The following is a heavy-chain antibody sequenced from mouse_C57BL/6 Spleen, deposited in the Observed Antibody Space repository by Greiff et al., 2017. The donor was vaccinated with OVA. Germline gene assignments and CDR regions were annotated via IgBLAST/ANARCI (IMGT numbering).Heavy chain of an antibody. Sequence: VQLQQSGPELVKPGASVKISCKASGYTFTDYYMNWVKQSHGKSLEWIGDINPNNGGTSYNQKFKGKATLTVDKSSSTAYMELRSLTSEDSAVYYCARWYDPRYFDVWGTGTTVTVSS. CDR2: INPNNGGT. D-gene: IGHD2-3*01. CDR3: ARWYDPRYFDV. J-gene: IGHJ1*03. CDR1: GYTFTDYY. V-gene: IGHV1-26*01.